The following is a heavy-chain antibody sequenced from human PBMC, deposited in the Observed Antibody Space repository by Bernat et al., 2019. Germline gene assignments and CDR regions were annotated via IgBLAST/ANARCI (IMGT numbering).Heavy chain of an antibody. CDR2: ISSSSSTI. CDR3: AFGGFTTNLFDY. CDR1: GFTFSSYS. D-gene: IGHD3-10*01. V-gene: IGHV3-21*01. J-gene: IGHJ4*02. Sequence: EVQLVESGGGLVKPGGSLRLSCAASGFTFSSYSMNWVRQAPGKGLEWVSSISSSSSTIYYSDSVKGRFTISRDNAKNSLYLQMNSLRAEDTAVYYCAFGGFTTNLFDYWGQGTLVTVSS.